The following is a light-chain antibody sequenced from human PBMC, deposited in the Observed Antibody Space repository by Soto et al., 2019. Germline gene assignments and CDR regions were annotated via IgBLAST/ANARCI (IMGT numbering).Light chain of an antibody. Sequence: EIVLTQSPATLSSYPGERATLSCGASQSVSNYLAWYQQKPGQAPRLLMYDASNRATGIPARFSGSGSGTDFTLTISSLEPEDFAVYYCQQRSNWPLTFGGGTKVDI. CDR2: DAS. V-gene: IGKV3-11*01. CDR3: QQRSNWPLT. J-gene: IGKJ4*01. CDR1: QSVSNY.